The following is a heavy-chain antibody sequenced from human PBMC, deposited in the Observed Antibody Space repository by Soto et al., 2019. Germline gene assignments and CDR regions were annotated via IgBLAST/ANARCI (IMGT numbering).Heavy chain of an antibody. CDR1: GFIFSNSY. V-gene: IGHV3-53*01. Sequence: HPGGSLRLSCAASGFIFSNSYMSWVRQTPGKGLEWVSVIYSGGNTYYADSVKGRFTISRDNSKNTLYLQMNSLRAEDTALYYCARDIHSTSSLWGQGALVTVSS. CDR2: IYSGGNT. J-gene: IGHJ4*02. D-gene: IGHD6-6*01. CDR3: ARDIHSTSSL.